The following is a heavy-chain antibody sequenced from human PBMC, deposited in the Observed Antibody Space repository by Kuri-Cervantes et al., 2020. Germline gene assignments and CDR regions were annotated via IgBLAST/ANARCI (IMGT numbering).Heavy chain of an antibody. D-gene: IGHD2-2*01. CDR1: GFTFSSYA. Sequence: LSLTCAASGFTFSSYAMHWVRQAPGKGLEWVAVISYDGSNKYYADSVKGRFTISRDNSKNTLYLQMNSLRAEDTAVYYCARGVPAAESTDNYYYYGMDVWGQGTTVTVSS. V-gene: IGHV3-30-3*01. CDR3: ARGVPAAESTDNYYYYGMDV. CDR2: ISYDGSNK. J-gene: IGHJ6*02.